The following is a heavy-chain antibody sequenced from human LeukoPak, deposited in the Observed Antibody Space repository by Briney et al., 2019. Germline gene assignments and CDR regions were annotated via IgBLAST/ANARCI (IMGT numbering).Heavy chain of an antibody. J-gene: IGHJ1*01. CDR1: GFTFSSYA. Sequence: GGSLRLSCAASGFTFSSYAMSWVRQAPGKGLEWVSGMNGSGGSTYYADSVKGRFTISRDNSKNTLYLQMNSLRAEDTAVYYCAKEYSSQRVAEYFQHWGQGTLVTVSS. V-gene: IGHV3-23*01. CDR3: AKEYSSQRVAEYFQH. CDR2: MNGSGGST. D-gene: IGHD6-13*01.